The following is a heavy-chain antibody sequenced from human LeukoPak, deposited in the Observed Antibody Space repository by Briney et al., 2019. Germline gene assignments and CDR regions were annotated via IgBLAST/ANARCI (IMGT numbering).Heavy chain of an antibody. CDR2: IRYDGSNK. CDR3: AKSGYYDSSGYYPSLYYYYYMDV. J-gene: IGHJ6*03. Sequence: GCLRLSCAASGFTLSSYGMHSVRQGPGKGVGWVAFIRYDGSNKYYADSVKGRFTISRDNSKNTLFLQMNSLRDEDTAVYDCAKSGYYDSSGYYPSLYYYYYMDVWGKGTTVTVSS. CDR1: GFTLSSYG. D-gene: IGHD3-22*01. V-gene: IGHV3-30*02.